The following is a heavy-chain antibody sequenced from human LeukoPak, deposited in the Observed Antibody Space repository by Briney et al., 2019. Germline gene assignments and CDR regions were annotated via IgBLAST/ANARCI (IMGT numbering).Heavy chain of an antibody. Sequence: GGSLRLSCAASGFTFSSYSMNWVRQAPGKGLEWVSSISSSSYIYYADSVKGRFTISRDNAKNSLYLQMNSLRAEDTAVYYCAKDGPDIVVVPAALGADYYYYYMDVWGKGTTVTISS. CDR2: ISSSSYI. D-gene: IGHD2-2*01. CDR1: GFTFSSYS. J-gene: IGHJ6*03. CDR3: AKDGPDIVVVPAALGADYYYYYMDV. V-gene: IGHV3-21*01.